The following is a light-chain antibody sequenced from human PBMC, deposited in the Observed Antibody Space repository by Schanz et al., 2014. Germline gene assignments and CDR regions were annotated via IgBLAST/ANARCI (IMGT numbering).Light chain of an antibody. V-gene: IGLV1-40*01. CDR2: DNT. Sequence: QSVLTQPPSVSGAPGQGVTISCTGSASNIGAGYDVHWYQQVPGTAPKPLIFDNTNRPSGVPDRFSGSKSGTSASLAITGLQAEDEADYYCQSYDSSLSEWVFGGGTKFTVL. J-gene: IGLJ3*02. CDR3: QSYDSSLSEWV. CDR1: ASNIGAGYD.